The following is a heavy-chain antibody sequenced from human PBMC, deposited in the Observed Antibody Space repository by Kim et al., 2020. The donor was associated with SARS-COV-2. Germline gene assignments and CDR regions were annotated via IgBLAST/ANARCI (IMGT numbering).Heavy chain of an antibody. Sequence: SQTLSLTCAISGDSVSSRSVAWDWIRQSPSRGLEWLGRTYYRFLWFNEYALSVKGRITIKPDTSKNQFSLQLNSVTPEDTAVYYCARGFTYMGLIASAGGYHCDYWGQGTLVTVSS. D-gene: IGHD6-25*01. CDR1: GDSVSSRSVA. CDR2: TYYRFLWFN. V-gene: IGHV6-1*01. CDR3: ARGFTYMGLIASAGGYHCDY. J-gene: IGHJ4*02.